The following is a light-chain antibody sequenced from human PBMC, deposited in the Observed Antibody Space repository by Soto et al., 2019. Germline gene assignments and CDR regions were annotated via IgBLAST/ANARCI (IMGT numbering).Light chain of an antibody. Sequence: DIPMTQSPSFVSASVGDRVTITCRASQSISSWLAWYQQKPGRAPKLLIYVASNLQSGVPTRFSGTGSGTDFTLTISSLQPEDFGTYYCQQADSFPYTFGQGTKLEIK. V-gene: IGKV1D-12*01. CDR2: VAS. CDR1: QSISSW. J-gene: IGKJ2*01. CDR3: QQADSFPYT.